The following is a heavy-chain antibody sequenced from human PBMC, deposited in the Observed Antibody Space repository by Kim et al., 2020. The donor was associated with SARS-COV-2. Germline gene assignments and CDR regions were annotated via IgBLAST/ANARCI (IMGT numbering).Heavy chain of an antibody. CDR1: GYTFRNHN. CDR3: AREGGYYDILTGSSYKKSWFAT. D-gene: IGHD3-9*01. CDR2: ISPSKATT. J-gene: IGHJ5*02. V-gene: IGHV1-18*01. Sequence: ASVKVSCKASGYTFRNHNIIWVRQAPGQGLEWMGLISPSKATTKYAQSLQGRVTLTTDTSTGTAYMELRSLKSDDTAIYYCAREGGYYDILTGSSYKKSWFATWGQGTPVTVSS.